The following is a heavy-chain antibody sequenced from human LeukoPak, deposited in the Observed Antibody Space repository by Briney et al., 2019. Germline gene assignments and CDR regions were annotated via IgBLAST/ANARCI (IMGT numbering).Heavy chain of an antibody. V-gene: IGHV3-23*01. CDR2: ISDSGGST. CDR3: GKDLIGGSPYYFDY. D-gene: IGHD3-22*01. CDR1: GFTFSSYA. Sequence: GGSLRLSCAASGFTFSSYAMSWVRQAPGKGLEWVSAISDSGGSTYYADSVKGRFTISRDNSKNTLYLQMNSLRAEDTAVYYCGKDLIGGSPYYFDYWGQGTLVTVSS. J-gene: IGHJ4*02.